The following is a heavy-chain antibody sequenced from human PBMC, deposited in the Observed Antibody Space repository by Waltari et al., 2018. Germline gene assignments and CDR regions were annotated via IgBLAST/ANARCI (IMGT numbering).Heavy chain of an antibody. CDR2: IHHSGST. J-gene: IGHJ4*02. V-gene: IGHV4-38-2*01. CDR3: ARGQGY. Sequence: QVQLQESGPGLVKPSAPLSLTCAVSGYSISTDYYWVWIRQPPGKGLEWIGNIHHSGSTYYNPSLKSRVSISLDTSKNQFSLELSSLTADDTAVYYCARGQGYWGQGTLVTVSS. CDR1: GYSISTDYY.